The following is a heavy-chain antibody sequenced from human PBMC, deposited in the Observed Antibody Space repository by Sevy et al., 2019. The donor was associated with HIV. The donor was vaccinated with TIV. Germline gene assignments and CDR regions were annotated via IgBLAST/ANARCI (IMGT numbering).Heavy chain of an antibody. CDR1: GGSISSSSYY. CDR2: IYYSGST. V-gene: IGHV4-39*01. D-gene: IGHD2-15*01. Sequence: SETLSLTCTVSGGSISSSSYYWGWIRQPPGKGLEWIGSIYYSGSTYYNPSLKSRVTISIDTSKNQFSLKLSSVTAADTAVYYCARVGGYYSGGSCYPIFDYWGQGTLVTVSS. CDR3: ARVGGYYSGGSCYPIFDY. J-gene: IGHJ4*02.